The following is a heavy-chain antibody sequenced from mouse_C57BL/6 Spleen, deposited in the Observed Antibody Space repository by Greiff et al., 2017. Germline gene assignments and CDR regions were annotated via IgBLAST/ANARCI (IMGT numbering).Heavy chain of an antibody. CDR3: ARSDYGSYAMDY. J-gene: IGHJ4*01. Sequence: VQLQQSGPELVKPGASVKISCKASGYAFSSSWMNWVKQRPGKGLEWIGRIYPGDGDTNYNGKFKGKATLTADKSSSTAYMQLSSLTSEDSAVYFCARSDYGSYAMDYWGQGTSVTVSS. CDR1: GYAFSSSW. CDR2: IYPGDGDT. D-gene: IGHD1-1*01. V-gene: IGHV1-82*01.